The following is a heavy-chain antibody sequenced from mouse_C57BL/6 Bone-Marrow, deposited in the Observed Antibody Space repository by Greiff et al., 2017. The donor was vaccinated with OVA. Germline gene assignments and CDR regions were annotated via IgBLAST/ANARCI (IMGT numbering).Heavy chain of an antibody. D-gene: IGHD1-1*01. CDR3: AISGYYGRRYFDV. V-gene: IGHV1-74*01. CDR1: GYTFTSFW. J-gene: IGHJ1*03. Sequence: QVQLQQPGAELVKPGASVKVSCKASGYTFTSFWMHWVKQRPGQGLEWIGRIHPSDSDTNYNQKFKGKATLTVDKSSSTAYMQLSSLTSEDSAVYYCAISGYYGRRYFDVWGTGTTVTVSS. CDR2: IHPSDSDT.